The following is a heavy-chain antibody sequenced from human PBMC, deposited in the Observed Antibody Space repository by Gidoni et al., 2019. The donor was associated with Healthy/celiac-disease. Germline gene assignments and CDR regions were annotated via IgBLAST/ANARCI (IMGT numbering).Heavy chain of an antibody. CDR2: ISYDGSNK. CDR1: GFPFSSYG. Sequence: QVQLVESGGGVVQPGRSLSRSCADSGFPFSSYGMHWVRQAPGKGLEGVAVISYDGSNKYYADSVKGRFTISRDNSKNTLYLQMNSLRAEDTAVYYCAKCYSNYDVCNFDYWGQGTLVTVSS. D-gene: IGHD4-4*01. CDR3: AKCYSNYDVCNFDY. J-gene: IGHJ4*02. V-gene: IGHV3-30*18.